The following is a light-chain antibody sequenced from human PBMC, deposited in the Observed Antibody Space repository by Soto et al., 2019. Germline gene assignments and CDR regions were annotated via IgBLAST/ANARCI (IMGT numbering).Light chain of an antibody. J-gene: IGKJ1*01. CDR3: QQYGRSPWT. Sequence: EIVLTQSPGTLSLSPGERATLSCRASQSVSSSNLAWYQQKPGQAPRLLIYGASSRATGIPDRFSGSGSGTDYTLTISRLEPEDFAVYYCQQYGRSPWTFGQGTKVEIQ. CDR2: GAS. CDR1: QSVSSSN. V-gene: IGKV3-20*01.